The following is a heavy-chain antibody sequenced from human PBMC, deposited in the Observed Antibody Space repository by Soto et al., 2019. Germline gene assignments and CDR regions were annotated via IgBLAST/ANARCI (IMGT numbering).Heavy chain of an antibody. Sequence: PSETLSLTCTVSGGSISSYYWSWIRQPPGKGLEWIGYIYYSGSTNYNPSLKSRVTISVDTSKNQFSLKLSSVTAADTAVYYCARLSYGPRGWFDPXGQGTLVTVSS. V-gene: IGHV4-59*08. CDR3: ARLSYGPRGWFDP. CDR1: GGSISSYY. D-gene: IGHD5-18*01. CDR2: IYYSGST. J-gene: IGHJ5*02.